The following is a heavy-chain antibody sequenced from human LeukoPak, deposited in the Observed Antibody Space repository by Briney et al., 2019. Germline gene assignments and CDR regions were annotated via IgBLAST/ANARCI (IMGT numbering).Heavy chain of an antibody. CDR2: IIPILGIA. Sequence: EASVKVSCKASGGTFSSYAISWVRQAPGQGLEWMGRIIPILGIANYAQKFQGRVTITADKSTSTAYMELSSLRSKDTAVYYCARDLAYCGGDCYYDAFDIWGQGTMVTVSS. CDR3: ARDLAYCGGDCYYDAFDI. J-gene: IGHJ3*02. V-gene: IGHV1-69*04. CDR1: GGTFSSYA. D-gene: IGHD2-21*02.